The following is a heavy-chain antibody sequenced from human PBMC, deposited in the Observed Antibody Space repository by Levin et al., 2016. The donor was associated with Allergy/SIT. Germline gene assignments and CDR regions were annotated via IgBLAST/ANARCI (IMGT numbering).Heavy chain of an antibody. V-gene: IGHV3-48*01. CDR2: ISSSSSTI. J-gene: IGHJ3*02. CDR3: ARQDGYNRQLQDWTHPSPDAFDI. Sequence: GESLKISCAASGFTFSSYSMNWVRQAPGKGLEWVSYISSSSSTIYYADSVKGRFTISRDNAKNSLYLQMNSLRAEDTAVYYCARQDGYNRQLQDWTHPSPDAFDIWGQGTMVTVSS. CDR1: GFTFSSYS. D-gene: IGHD1-14*01.